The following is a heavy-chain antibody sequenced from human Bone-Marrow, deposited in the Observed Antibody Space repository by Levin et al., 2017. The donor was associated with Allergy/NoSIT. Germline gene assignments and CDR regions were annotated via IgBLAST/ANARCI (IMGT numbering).Heavy chain of an antibody. CDR1: GFTFSSYA. CDR2: ISGSGGST. Sequence: QPGGSLRLSCAASGFTFSSYAMSWVRQAPGKGLEWVSAISGSGGSTYYADSVKGRFTISRDNSKNTLYLQMNSLRAEDTAVYYCAKDHYPRGLTPVPYYYYGMDVWGQGTTVTVSS. J-gene: IGHJ6*02. D-gene: IGHD2-15*01. CDR3: AKDHYPRGLTPVPYYYYGMDV. V-gene: IGHV3-23*01.